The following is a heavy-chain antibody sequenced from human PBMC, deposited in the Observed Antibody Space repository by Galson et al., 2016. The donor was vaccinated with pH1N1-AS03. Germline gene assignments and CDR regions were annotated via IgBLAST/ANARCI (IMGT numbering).Heavy chain of an antibody. D-gene: IGHD6-19*01. Sequence: SLRLSCAASGFTFEDYAMHWVRQVPGKGLEWVSGMSWHSAILGYADSVKGRFTISRDNAQNSLYLQMSSLGPEDTAVYFCAKDLLSGGWFTAADSWGQGTLVTVSS. CDR1: GFTFEDYA. V-gene: IGHV3-9*01. J-gene: IGHJ4*02. CDR3: AKDLLSGGWFTAADS. CDR2: MSWHSAIL.